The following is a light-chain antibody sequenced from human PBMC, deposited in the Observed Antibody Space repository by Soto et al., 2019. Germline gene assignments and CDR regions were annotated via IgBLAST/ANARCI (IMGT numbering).Light chain of an antibody. V-gene: IGKV3-20*01. Sequence: EIVLTQSPGTLSLSPGERATLSCRSSHSVSSNYLVWYQQKPGQAPRLLIYDVSSRATGIPDRFSGSGSGTDFTLTISRLGPVDFAVYYCQQYGISPTFGQGTKVEIK. CDR1: HSVSSNY. J-gene: IGKJ1*01. CDR2: DVS. CDR3: QQYGISPT.